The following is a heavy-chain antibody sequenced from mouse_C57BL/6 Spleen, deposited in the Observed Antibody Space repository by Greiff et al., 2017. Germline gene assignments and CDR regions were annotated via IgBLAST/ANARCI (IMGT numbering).Heavy chain of an antibody. CDR2: IYPGDGDT. V-gene: IGHV1-82*01. CDR3: ARSGGLYGSSHYYAMDY. D-gene: IGHD1-1*01. J-gene: IGHJ4*01. Sequence: VQLQQSGPELVKPGASVKISCKASGYAFSSSWMNWVKQRPGKGLEWIGRIYPGDGDTNYNGKFKGKATLTADKSSSTAYMQLSSLTSEDSAVYFCARSGGLYGSSHYYAMDYWGQGTSVTVSS. CDR1: GYAFSSSW.